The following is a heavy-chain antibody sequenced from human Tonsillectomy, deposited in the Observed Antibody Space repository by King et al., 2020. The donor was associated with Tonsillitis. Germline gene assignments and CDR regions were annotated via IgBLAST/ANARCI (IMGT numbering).Heavy chain of an antibody. CDR2: IDQGGSET. V-gene: IGHV3-7*03. CDR1: GFTLSNSW. Sequence: VQLVESGGGLVQPGGSLRLSCAASGFTLSNSWMSLVRQAPGKGLEWVANIDQGGSETNDVDSVKGRLTISADNAKNSLYLQWNSLRAADTAIYYCASGGGSGWSFASWGQGTLVTVSS. J-gene: IGHJ4*02. D-gene: IGHD6-19*01. CDR3: ASGGGSGWSFAS.